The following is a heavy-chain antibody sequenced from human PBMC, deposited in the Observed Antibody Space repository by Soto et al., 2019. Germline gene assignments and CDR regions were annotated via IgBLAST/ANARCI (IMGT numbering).Heavy chain of an antibody. V-gene: IGHV4-61*03. CDR1: AGSVISVNYY. Sequence: QVQLTESGPGLVKPSETLSLSCTVSAGSVISVNYYWSWIRQPPGKGLEWIGHVYYSGSTNYNPSLKSRVTMSLDMSENHFSLKLSSVTAADTAVYFSARLHPQKFYDYWGQGTLVTVSS. J-gene: IGHJ4*02. CDR3: ARLHPQKFYDY. CDR2: VYYSGST.